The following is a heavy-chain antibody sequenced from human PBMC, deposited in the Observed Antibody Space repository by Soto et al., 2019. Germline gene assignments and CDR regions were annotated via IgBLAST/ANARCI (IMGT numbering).Heavy chain of an antibody. J-gene: IGHJ5*02. CDR2: INHTGGT. V-gene: IGHV4-61*01. CDR3: ATRITVFGLLIPPLAP. CDR1: GAPVSSETHY. D-gene: IGHD3-3*01. Sequence: SETLSLTCTVSGAPVSSETHYWNWIRQPPGKGLEWIGEINHTGGTHYNPSLKSRVTMSVDTSKNQFSLRLGSVTAADTAIYYCATRITVFGLLIPPLAPPAQGTQVTVSS.